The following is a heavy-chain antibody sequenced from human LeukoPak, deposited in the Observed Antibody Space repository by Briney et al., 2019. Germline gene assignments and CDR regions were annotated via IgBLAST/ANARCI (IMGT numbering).Heavy chain of an antibody. Sequence: ASVKVSCKASGYTFTSYGISWVRQAPGQGLEWMGWISAYNGNTNYAQKLQGRVTMTTDTSTSTAYMELRSLRSDDTAVYYCARGFLDYYDSSGSENFDYWGQGTLVTVSS. V-gene: IGHV1-18*01. CDR1: GYTFTSYG. CDR3: ARGFLDYYDSSGSENFDY. CDR2: ISAYNGNT. J-gene: IGHJ4*02. D-gene: IGHD3-22*01.